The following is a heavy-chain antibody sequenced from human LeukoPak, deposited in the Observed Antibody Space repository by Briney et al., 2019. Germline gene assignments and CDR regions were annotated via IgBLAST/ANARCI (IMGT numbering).Heavy chain of an antibody. V-gene: IGHV3-13*05. D-gene: IGHD7-27*01. Sequence: PGGSLRLSCAASGFTFSSYDMHWVRHATRKGLEWVSAIGTAGDPYYPGSAKGRFTISRENAKNSLYLQMNSLRGGDTAVYYGARGIKDNWGYYYFDYWGQGTLVTVSS. CDR3: ARGIKDNWGYYYFDY. CDR2: IGTAGDP. CDR1: GFTFSSYD. J-gene: IGHJ4*02.